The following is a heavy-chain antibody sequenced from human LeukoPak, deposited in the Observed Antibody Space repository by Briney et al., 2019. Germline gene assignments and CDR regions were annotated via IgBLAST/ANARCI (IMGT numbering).Heavy chain of an antibody. CDR2: IYTSGST. D-gene: IGHD3-10*01. CDR1: GGSISSYY. V-gene: IGHV4-4*07. Sequence: PSETLSLTCTVSGGSISSYYWSWIRQPAGKGLEWIGRIYTSGSTDYNPSLKSRVTMSVDTSKNQLSLRLSSVTAADTAVYYCARDYYGSSNPFWGQGTLVTVSS. CDR3: ARDYYGSSNPF. J-gene: IGHJ4*01.